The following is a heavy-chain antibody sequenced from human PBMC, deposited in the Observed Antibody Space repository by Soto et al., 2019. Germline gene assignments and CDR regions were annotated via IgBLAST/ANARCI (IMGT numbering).Heavy chain of an antibody. CDR3: VKDRYVDS. CDR2: ISSNGGST. J-gene: IGHJ4*02. V-gene: IGHV3-64D*06. CDR1: GFTLSSYA. Sequence: GGSLRLSCSVFGFTLSSYAMHWVRQAPGKGLQYVSSISSNGGSTYYADSVKGRFTISRDNSKNTLYLQMSSLRVEDTAVYYCVKDRYVDSWGQGTLVTVSS.